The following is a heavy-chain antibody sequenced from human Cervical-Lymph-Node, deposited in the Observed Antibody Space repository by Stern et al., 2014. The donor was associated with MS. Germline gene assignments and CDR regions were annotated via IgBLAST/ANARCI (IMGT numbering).Heavy chain of an antibody. V-gene: IGHV4-4*02. J-gene: IGHJ4*02. CDR2: IYHSGST. CDR3: ASRREYGDGRWGYYFDY. Sequence: QLQLQESGPGLVKPSGTLSLTCAVSGGSISSSNWWSWVRQPPGKGLEWIGEIYHSGSTNYNPSLKSRVTISVDKSKNQFSLKLSSVTAADTAVYYCASRREYGDGRWGYYFDYWGQGTLVTVSS. CDR1: GGSISSSNW. D-gene: IGHD4-17*01.